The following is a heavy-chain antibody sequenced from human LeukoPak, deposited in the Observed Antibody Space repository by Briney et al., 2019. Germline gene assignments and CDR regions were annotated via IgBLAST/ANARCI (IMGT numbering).Heavy chain of an antibody. D-gene: IGHD6-19*01. CDR3: ARAAAVTGSFRDNWFDP. J-gene: IGHJ5*02. Sequence: PGRSLRLSCAASGFTFSRYDMHWLRQAPGEGLQWVAVIANDGSNEIYADSVKGRFTISRDNSKNTLSLQMNSLRPEDTAVYYCARAAAVTGSFRDNWFDPWGQGTLVTVSS. CDR2: IANDGSNE. CDR1: GFTFSRYD. V-gene: IGHV3-30-3*01.